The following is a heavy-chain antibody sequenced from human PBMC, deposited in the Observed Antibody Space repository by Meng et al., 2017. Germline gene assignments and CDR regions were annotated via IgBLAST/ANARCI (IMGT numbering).Heavy chain of an antibody. CDR2: ISGSGGST. V-gene: IGHV3-23*01. J-gene: IGHJ1*01. CDR1: GFTFSSYA. Sequence: GESLKISCAASGFTFSSYAMSWVRQAPGKGLEWVSAISGSGGSTYYADSVKGRFTISRDNSKNTLYLQMNSLRAEDTAVYYCAPLPYGYNYPIGEYFQHWGQGTLVTVSS. CDR3: APLPYGYNYPIGEYFQH. D-gene: IGHD5-24*01.